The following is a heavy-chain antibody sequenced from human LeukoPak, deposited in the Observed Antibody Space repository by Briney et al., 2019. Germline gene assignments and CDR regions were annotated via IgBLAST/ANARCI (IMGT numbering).Heavy chain of an antibody. D-gene: IGHD6-6*01. V-gene: IGHV1-69*05. CDR1: GGTFSSYA. J-gene: IGHJ5*02. CDR3: ARRGSSSSHCFDP. CDR2: IIPIFGTA. Sequence: SVKVSCKASGGTFSSYAISWVRQAPGQGLEWMGGIIPIFGTANYAQKFQGRVTITTDEPTSTAYMELSSLRSEDTAVYYCARRGSSSSHCFDPWGQGTLVTVSS.